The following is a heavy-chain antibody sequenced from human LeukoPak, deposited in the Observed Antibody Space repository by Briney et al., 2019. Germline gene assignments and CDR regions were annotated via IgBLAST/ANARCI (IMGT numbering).Heavy chain of an antibody. Sequence: GGSLRLSCAASGFTFSSHAMSWVRQAPGKGLEWVSGISGSGTNTYYADSVKGRFTVSRDNSKNTLHLQMNSLRAEDTAVYYCAKDFLYNVVDYWGQGTLVAVSS. J-gene: IGHJ4*02. D-gene: IGHD3-10*01. V-gene: IGHV3-23*01. CDR1: GFTFSSHA. CDR2: ISGSGTNT. CDR3: AKDFLYNVVDY.